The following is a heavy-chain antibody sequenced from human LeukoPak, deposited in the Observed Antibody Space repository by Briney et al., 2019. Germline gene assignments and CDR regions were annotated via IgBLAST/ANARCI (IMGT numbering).Heavy chain of an antibody. CDR1: GDSITSRDYY. CDR2: IYYSGST. V-gene: IGHV4-30-4*08. CDR3: AAGYLSSWYYFDY. J-gene: IGHJ4*02. Sequence: SQTLSLTCSVSGDSITSRDYYWSWIRQPPGKGLEWIGYIYYSGSTSYNPSLKSRVTISVDTSKNQFSLKLSSVTAADTAVYYCAAGYLSSWYYFDYWGQGTLVTVSS. D-gene: IGHD6-13*01.